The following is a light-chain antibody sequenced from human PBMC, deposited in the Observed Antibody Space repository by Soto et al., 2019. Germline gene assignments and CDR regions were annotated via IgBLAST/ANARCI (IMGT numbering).Light chain of an antibody. CDR3: SSYTLTNTRL. CDR1: SSDVGGYDF. V-gene: IGLV2-14*03. CDR2: DIG. J-gene: IGLJ1*01. Sequence: QSALTQPASVSGSPGQSITISCTGTSSDVGGYDFVSWYQQHPGKAPKLIIYDIGSRPSGVSDRFSGSRSGNTASLTISGLQAEDEADYYCSSYTLTNTRLFGTGTKVTVL.